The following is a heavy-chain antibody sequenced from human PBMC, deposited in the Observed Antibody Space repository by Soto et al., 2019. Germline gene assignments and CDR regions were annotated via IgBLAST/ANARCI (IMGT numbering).Heavy chain of an antibody. CDR3: ARDGHGMDV. CDR2: IFFTGIT. Sequence: QVQLQESGPGLVRPSETLSLTCTVSGGSVTTGSYNWSWIRRPPGKGLEWIGNIFFTGITHYNPSLNIRVTMSVDTSENQFSLTVPSVTAADTAVYYCARDGHGMDVWGQGTTVSVS. V-gene: IGHV4-61*01. CDR1: GGSVTTGSYN. J-gene: IGHJ6*02.